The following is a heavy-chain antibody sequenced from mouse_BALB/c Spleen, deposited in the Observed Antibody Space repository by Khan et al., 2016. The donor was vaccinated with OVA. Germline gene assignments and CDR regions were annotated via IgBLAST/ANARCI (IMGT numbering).Heavy chain of an antibody. CDR3: ARGNWAWFAY. CDR2: ISSDSITL. J-gene: IGHJ3*01. D-gene: IGHD4-1*01. CDR1: GFTFSSFG. V-gene: IGHV5-17*02. Sequence: EVELVESGGGLVQPGGSRKLACAASGFTFSSFGMHWVRQAPEKGLEWVAYISSDSITLYYADTVKGRFTISRDNPRNTLFLQMTSLRSEATAKYYCARGNWAWFAYWGQGTLVTVSA.